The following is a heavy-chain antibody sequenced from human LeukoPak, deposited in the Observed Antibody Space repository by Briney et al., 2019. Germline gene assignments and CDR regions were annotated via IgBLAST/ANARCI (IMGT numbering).Heavy chain of an antibody. V-gene: IGHV3-66*02. CDR3: ARDLWDGTGY. CDR2: IYSGDST. J-gene: IGHJ4*02. Sequence: TGGSLRLSCVASGFSSTYTSWVRQALGKGLEWVSVIYSGDSTYYADSVRGRFTISRDISKNTVYLQMNSLRPEDTAVYYCARDLWDGTGYWGQGTLVTVAS. D-gene: IGHD3-3*01. CDR1: GFSSTY.